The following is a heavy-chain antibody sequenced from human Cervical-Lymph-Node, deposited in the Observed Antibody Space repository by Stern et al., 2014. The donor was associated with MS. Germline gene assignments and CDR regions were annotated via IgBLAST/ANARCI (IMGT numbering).Heavy chain of an antibody. CDR3: ARSPPYYEFWNDYYYFDY. Sequence: ESGPALVKPTQTLTLTCTFSGFSLSTSGMRVSWIRQHPGKALAWLARIDSDEDKFYSTSLKTRLTISKDTSKNQVVLTMTNMDPVDTATYYCARSPPYYEFWNDYYYFDYWGQGTLVAVSS. D-gene: IGHD3-3*01. J-gene: IGHJ4*02. V-gene: IGHV2-70*04. CDR2: IDSDEDK. CDR1: GFSLSTSGMR.